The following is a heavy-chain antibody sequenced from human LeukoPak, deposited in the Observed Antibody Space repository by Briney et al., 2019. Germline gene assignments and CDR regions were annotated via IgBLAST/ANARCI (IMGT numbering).Heavy chain of an antibody. CDR1: GGSFSGYY. Sequence: SETLSLTCAVYGGSFSGYYWSWIRQPPGKGLEWIGEINHSGSTNYNPSLKSRVTISVDTSKNQLSLKLSSVTAADTAVYYCARIRQFVPTVDYWGQGTLVTVSS. J-gene: IGHJ4*02. CDR2: INHSGST. V-gene: IGHV4-34*01. D-gene: IGHD1-1*01. CDR3: ARIRQFVPTVDY.